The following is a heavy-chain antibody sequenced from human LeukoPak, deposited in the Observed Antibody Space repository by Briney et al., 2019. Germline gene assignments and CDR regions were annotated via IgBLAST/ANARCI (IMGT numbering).Heavy chain of an antibody. Sequence: PSETLSLTCTVSGGSISSYYWSWIRQPPGKGLEWIGYIYYSGSTNYNPSLKSRVTISVDTSKNQFSLKLSSVTAADTAVYYCARDPYSSGYYYGSFDYWGQGTLVTVSS. CDR3: ARDPYSSGYYYGSFDY. CDR1: GGSISSYY. D-gene: IGHD3-22*01. V-gene: IGHV4-59*01. CDR2: IYYSGST. J-gene: IGHJ4*02.